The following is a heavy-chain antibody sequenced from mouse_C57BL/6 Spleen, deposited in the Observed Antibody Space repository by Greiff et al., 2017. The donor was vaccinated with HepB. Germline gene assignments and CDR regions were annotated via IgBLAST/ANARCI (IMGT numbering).Heavy chain of an antibody. Sequence: EVQLQEPGGGLVKPGASLKLSCAASGFTFSSYSMHWVRQTPEQRLEWVATISAGGSYTYYPDNVKGRFTFSRDNAKNTPYMQMSHLKSEDTAMYYCARDRGGRSFDYWGQGTTLTVSS. CDR1: GFTFSSYS. J-gene: IGHJ2*01. V-gene: IGHV5-4*01. CDR2: ISAGGSYT. D-gene: IGHD3-3*01. CDR3: ARDRGGRSFDY.